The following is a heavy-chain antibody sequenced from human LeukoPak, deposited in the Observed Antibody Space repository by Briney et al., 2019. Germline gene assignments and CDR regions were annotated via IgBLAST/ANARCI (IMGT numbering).Heavy chain of an antibody. J-gene: IGHJ4*02. Sequence: GGSLRLSCAGSGFTFRNAWMSWVRQAPGKGLEWVGRVKSKTDGGTTDYAAPVKGRFTISRDDSKNTLYLQMNSLKTEDTAVYYCTTPYYYDSGAYYRLDYWGQGTLVTVSS. CDR1: GFTFRNAW. V-gene: IGHV3-15*01. CDR3: TTPYYYDSGAYYRLDY. CDR2: VKSKTDGGTT. D-gene: IGHD3-22*01.